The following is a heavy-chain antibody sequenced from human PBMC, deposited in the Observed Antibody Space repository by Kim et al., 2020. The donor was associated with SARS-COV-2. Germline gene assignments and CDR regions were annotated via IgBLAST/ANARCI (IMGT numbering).Heavy chain of an antibody. J-gene: IGHJ6*02. CDR3: ARVYCSSTSCYLKYGMDV. CDR1: GGSFSGYY. D-gene: IGHD2-2*01. V-gene: IGHV4-34*01. CDR2: INHSGST. Sequence: SETLSLTCAVYGGSFSGYYWSWIRQPPGKGLEWIGEINHSGSTNYNPSLKSRVTISVDTSKNQFSLKLSSVTAADTAVYYCARVYCSSTSCYLKYGMDVWGQGTTVTVSS.